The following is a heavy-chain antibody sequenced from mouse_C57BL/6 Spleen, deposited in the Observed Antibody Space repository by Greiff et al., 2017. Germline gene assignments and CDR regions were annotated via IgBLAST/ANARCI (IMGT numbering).Heavy chain of an antibody. CDR3: ARTLFYYGSSWGYAMDY. J-gene: IGHJ4*01. CDR2: IYPGDGDT. CDR1: GYAFSSYW. D-gene: IGHD1-1*01. Sequence: QVQLQQSGAELVKPGASVKISCKASGYAFSSYWMNWVKQRPGKGLEWIGQIYPGDGDTNYNGKFKGKATLTADKSSSTAYMQLSSLTSEDSAVYFCARTLFYYGSSWGYAMDYWGQGTSVTVSS. V-gene: IGHV1-80*01.